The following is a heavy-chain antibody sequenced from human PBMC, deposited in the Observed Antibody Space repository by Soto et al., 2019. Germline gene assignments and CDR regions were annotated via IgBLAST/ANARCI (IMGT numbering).Heavy chain of an antibody. CDR2: IVVGSGNT. V-gene: IGHV1-58*02. Sequence: GASVKVSCKASGFTFTSSAMQWVRQARGQRLEWIGWIVVGSGNTNYAQKFQERVTITRDMSTSTAYMELSSLRSEDTAVYYCAATLAVAGMDRDYFDYWGQGTLVTVSS. CDR3: AATLAVAGMDRDYFDY. J-gene: IGHJ4*02. CDR1: GFTFTSSA. D-gene: IGHD6-19*01.